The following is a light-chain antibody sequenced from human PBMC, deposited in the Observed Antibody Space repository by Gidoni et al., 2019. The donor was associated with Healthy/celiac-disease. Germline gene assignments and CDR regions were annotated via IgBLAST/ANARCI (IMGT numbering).Light chain of an antibody. CDR1: QSVSSSD. CDR3: QQYGSSPRT. CDR2: GAS. V-gene: IGKV3-20*01. J-gene: IGKJ1*01. Sequence: EIVLTQSPGTLSLSPGERATLSCTASQSVSSSDLAWYQQKPGQAPRLLIYGASSRATGIPDRFSGSGSGTDFTLTISRLEPEDFAVYYCQQYGSSPRTFGQXTKVEIK.